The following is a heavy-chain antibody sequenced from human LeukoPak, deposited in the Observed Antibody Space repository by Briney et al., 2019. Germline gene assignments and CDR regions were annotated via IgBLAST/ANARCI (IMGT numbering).Heavy chain of an antibody. D-gene: IGHD3-10*01. CDR3: ARATARRGLYIDY. CDR2: IKHSGST. Sequence: SETLSLTCAVYGGSFSGYYWSWIRQPPGKGLEWIGEIKHSGSTNYNPSLKSRVTISLDTSKNQFSLKLSSVTAADTAVYYCARATARRGLYIDYWGQGTLVTVSS. J-gene: IGHJ4*02. CDR1: GGSFSGYY. V-gene: IGHV4-34*01.